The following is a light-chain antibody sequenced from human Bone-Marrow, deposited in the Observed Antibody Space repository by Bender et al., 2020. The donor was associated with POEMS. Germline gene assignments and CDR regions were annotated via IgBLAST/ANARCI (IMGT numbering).Light chain of an antibody. Sequence: QSVLTQPPSASGTPGQRVTISCSGSSSNIGSNTVNWYQQVPGTAPKLLIYSNVQRPSGVTGRFSGSKSGISASLAISGLQSEDEADYYCSSETSNTSVIFGGGTKLTVL. CDR3: SSETSNTSVI. V-gene: IGLV1-44*01. CDR2: SNV. J-gene: IGLJ2*01. CDR1: SSNIGSNT.